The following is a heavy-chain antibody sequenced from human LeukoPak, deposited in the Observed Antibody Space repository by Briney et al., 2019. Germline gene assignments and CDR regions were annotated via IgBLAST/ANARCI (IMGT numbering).Heavy chain of an antibody. CDR1: GFTFSSYA. Sequence: GGSLRLSCAASGFTFSSYAMSWVRQAPGKGLEWVSAISGSGGSTYYADSVKGRLTISRDNSKNTPYLQMNSLKTEDTAVYYCTNAMHGATTDYWGQGTLVTVSS. V-gene: IGHV3-23*01. CDR2: ISGSGGST. D-gene: IGHD1-26*01. CDR3: TNAMHGATTDY. J-gene: IGHJ4*02.